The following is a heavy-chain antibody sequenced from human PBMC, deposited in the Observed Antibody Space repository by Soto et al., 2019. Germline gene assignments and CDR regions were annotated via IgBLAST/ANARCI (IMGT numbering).Heavy chain of an antibody. Sequence: SETLSLTCSVSGGSISSGDYYWSWIRQPPGKGLEWIGYIYYSGSTYYNPSLESRVTISVDKSKNQFSLKLMSLSAADTAVYYCGRLEGLATISYYFDYWGQGALVTVSS. V-gene: IGHV4-30-4*01. CDR2: IYYSGST. D-gene: IGHD3-9*01. CDR1: GGSISSGDYY. CDR3: GRLEGLATISYYFDY. J-gene: IGHJ4*02.